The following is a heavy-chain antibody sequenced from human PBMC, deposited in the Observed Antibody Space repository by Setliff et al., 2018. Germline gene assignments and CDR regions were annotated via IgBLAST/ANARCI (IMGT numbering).Heavy chain of an antibody. V-gene: IGHV2-5*01. J-gene: IGHJ4*02. CDR1: GFSLSTSGVG. CDR2: IYWNDDK. D-gene: IGHD1-26*01. CDR3: AHKSGSYSSMDY. Sequence: SGPTLVNPTQTLTLACTFSGFSLSTSGVGVGWIRQPPGKALEWLALIYWNDDKRYSPYLKSRLTIIKDTSKNQVVLTMTNMDPVDTATYYCAHKSGSYSSMDYWGQGTLVTVSS.